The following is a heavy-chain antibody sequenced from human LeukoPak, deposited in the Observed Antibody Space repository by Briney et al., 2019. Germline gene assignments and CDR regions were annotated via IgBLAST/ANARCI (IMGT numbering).Heavy chain of an antibody. CDR1: GGSINSTNCY. J-gene: IGHJ5*02. CDR2: IYYTGST. D-gene: IGHD2/OR15-2a*01. V-gene: IGHV4-31*03. CDR3: ARGVIPADSPNNWFDP. Sequence: SETLFLTCTVSGGSINSTNCYWSWIRQHPGKGLEWIGYIYYTGSTYYNPSLKSRVTISLDSSKNQFSLKLNSVTAADTAVFYCARGVIPADSPNNWFDPWGQGTLVTVSS.